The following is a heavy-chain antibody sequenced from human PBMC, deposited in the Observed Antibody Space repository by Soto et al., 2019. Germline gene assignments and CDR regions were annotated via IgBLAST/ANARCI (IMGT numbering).Heavy chain of an antibody. J-gene: IGHJ6*02. V-gene: IGHV3-48*03. CDR2: ISSSGSTI. D-gene: IGHD5-18*01. CDR1: GVTFSIYE. CDR3: AREGNTAMVPNPYYYYGMDV. Sequence: GGSLRLSCAASGVTFSIYEMNWVRQAPGKGLEWVSYISSSGSTIYYADSVKGRFTISRDNAKNSLYLQMNSLRAEDTAVYYCAREGNTAMVPNPYYYYGMDVWGQGTTVTVSS.